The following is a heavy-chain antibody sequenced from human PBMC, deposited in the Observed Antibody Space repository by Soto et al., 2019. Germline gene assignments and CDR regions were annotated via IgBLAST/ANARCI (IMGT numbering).Heavy chain of an antibody. CDR2: IKFDGSST. J-gene: IGHJ6*02. CDR1: GFAFSTYW. V-gene: IGHV3-74*01. D-gene: IGHD1-1*01. Sequence: EVQLVESGGGLVQPGGSLRLSCAASGFAFSTYWMHWVRQAPGKGLMWVSRIKFDGSSTYYGDSVKGRFHHLRDDAKNTLFLQMNGLRVDDTAVYYCARGAKNVYAMDVWGQGTTVTVSS. CDR3: ARGAKNVYAMDV.